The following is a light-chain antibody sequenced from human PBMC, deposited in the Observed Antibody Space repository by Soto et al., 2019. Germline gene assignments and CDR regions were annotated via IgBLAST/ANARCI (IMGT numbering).Light chain of an antibody. V-gene: IGLV1-51*01. CDR2: DNN. J-gene: IGLJ1*01. CDR3: GTWDTSLSAGYV. CDR1: SSNIGSNY. Sequence: QSVLTQPPSVSAAPGQKVTISCSGSSSNIGSNYVSWYQQLPGTAPKLLIYDNNKRPSGIPDRFSGSKSGTSATLGITGLQTGDEADYYCGTWDTSLSAGYVFGTGTKVTVL.